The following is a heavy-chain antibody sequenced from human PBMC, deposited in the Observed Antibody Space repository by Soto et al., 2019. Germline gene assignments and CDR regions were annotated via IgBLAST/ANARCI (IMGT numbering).Heavy chain of an antibody. J-gene: IGHJ4*02. CDR2: ISAHNGNT. Sequence: QVHLVQSGAEVKKPGASVKVSCKASGYTFTSYGMTWVRQAPGQGLDWRGWISAHNGNTDYAQKLQGRVIVTRDTSTSTAYMELRCLRCDDMAVYYCARGRYGDYWGQGALVTVSS. CDR3: ARGRYGDY. CDR1: GYTFTSYG. V-gene: IGHV1-18*03. D-gene: IGHD1-1*01.